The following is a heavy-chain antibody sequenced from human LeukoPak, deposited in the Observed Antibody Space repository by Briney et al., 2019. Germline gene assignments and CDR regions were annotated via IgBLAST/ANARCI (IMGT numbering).Heavy chain of an antibody. D-gene: IGHD6-13*01. J-gene: IGHJ4*02. V-gene: IGHV4-34*01. CDR3: ARGLRSSSWQGGVSDY. CDR2: INHSGST. Sequence: SETLSLTCAVYGGSFSGYYWSWIRQPPGKGLEWIGEINHSGSTNYNPSLKSRVTISVDTSKNQFSLKLSSVTAADTAVYYCARGLRSSSWQGGVSDYWGQGTLVTVSS. CDR1: GGSFSGYY.